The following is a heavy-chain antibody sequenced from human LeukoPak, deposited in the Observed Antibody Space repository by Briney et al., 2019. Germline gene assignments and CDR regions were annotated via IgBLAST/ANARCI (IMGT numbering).Heavy chain of an antibody. CDR1: GGSFSNYY. CDR3: ARGSVGYYVSGSPFYYGMDV. J-gene: IGHJ6*02. Sequence: SETLSLTCAVYGGSFSNYYWTWIRQPPGKRLEWSGELNHSGTTNYNPSLKSRVTISEDTSTSQLSLRLNSVTAADTAVYYCARGSVGYYVSGSPFYYGMDVWGQGTTVTVSS. D-gene: IGHD3-10*01. CDR2: LNHSGTT. V-gene: IGHV4-34*01.